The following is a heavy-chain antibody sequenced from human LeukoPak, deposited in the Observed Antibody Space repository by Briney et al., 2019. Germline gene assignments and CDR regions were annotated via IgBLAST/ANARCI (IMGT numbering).Heavy chain of an antibody. J-gene: IGHJ6*04. CDR1: GVSVSSGSYY. V-gene: IGHV4-61*01. CDR2: IYYSGST. Sequence: TSETLSLTCTVSGVSVSSGSYYWSWIRQPPGKGLEWIGYIYYSGSTNYNPSLKSRVTISVDTSKNQFSLKLSSVTAADTAVYYCARDFSGSPSEDDGMDVWGKGTTVTVSS. D-gene: IGHD5-12*01. CDR3: ARDFSGSPSEDDGMDV.